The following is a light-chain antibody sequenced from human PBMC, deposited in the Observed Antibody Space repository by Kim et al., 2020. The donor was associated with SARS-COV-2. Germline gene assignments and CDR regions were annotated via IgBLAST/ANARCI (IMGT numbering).Light chain of an antibody. CDR2: DSS. CDR1: GRYVGGYDF. V-gene: IGLV2-11*03. J-gene: IGLJ1*01. CDR3: CSYAATYTYV. Sequence: GQSVTSSCAGTGRYVGGYDFVSWYQQHPGKASNLMIYDSSKRPSGVPDRYAGSKSGNTAALTISGLRPEDESDYFRCSYAATYTYVFGSGTKVTVL.